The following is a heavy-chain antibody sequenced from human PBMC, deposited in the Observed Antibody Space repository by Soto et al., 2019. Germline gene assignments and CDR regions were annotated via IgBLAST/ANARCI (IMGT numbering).Heavy chain of an antibody. CDR3: ARVSGSYYYGMDV. CDR2: SYHSGST. V-gene: IGHV4-4*02. CDR1: GGSISSSNW. J-gene: IGHJ6*02. Sequence: QVQLQESGPGLVKPSGTLSLTCAVSGGSISSSNWWSWVRQPPGKGLEWIGESYHSGSTKYNPSLKRRVTTSVDKSKTPFSLKLSSVPAADTAVYYCARVSGSYYYGMDVWGQGTTVTVSS.